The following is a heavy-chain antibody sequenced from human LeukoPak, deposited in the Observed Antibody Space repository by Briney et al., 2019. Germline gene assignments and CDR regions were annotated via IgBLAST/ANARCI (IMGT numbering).Heavy chain of an antibody. D-gene: IGHD6-13*01. V-gene: IGHV1-2*02. Sequence: GASVKVSCKASGYTFTGYYMHWVRQAPGQGLEWMGWINPNSGGTNYAQKFQGRVTMTRDTSISTAYMELSRLRSDDTAVYYCARVRSSWYGTTSTFDYWGQGTLVTVSS. CDR3: ARVRSSWYGTTSTFDY. CDR1: GYTFTGYY. CDR2: INPNSGGT. J-gene: IGHJ4*02.